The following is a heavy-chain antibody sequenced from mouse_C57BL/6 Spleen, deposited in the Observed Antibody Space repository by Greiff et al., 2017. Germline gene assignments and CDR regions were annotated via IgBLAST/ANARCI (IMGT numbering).Heavy chain of an antibody. CDR2: ISSGSSTI. D-gene: IGHD2-5*01. CDR3: ASNSNYEGYYAMDY. J-gene: IGHJ4*01. V-gene: IGHV5-17*01. CDR1: GFTFSDYG. Sequence: EVHLVESGGGLVKPGGSLKLSCAASGFTFSDYGMHWVRQAPEKGLEWVAYISSGSSTIYYADTVKGRFTISRDNAKNTLFLQMTSLRSEDTAMYYCASNSNYEGYYAMDYRGQGASVTVSS.